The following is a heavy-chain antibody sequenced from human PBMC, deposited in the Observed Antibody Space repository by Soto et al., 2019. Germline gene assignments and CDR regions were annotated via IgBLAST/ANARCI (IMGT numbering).Heavy chain of an antibody. D-gene: IGHD2-21*01. V-gene: IGHV4-31*03. CDR3: ARLRIATNNYKWFDP. Sequence: SVTLSLTCSVSGAALNSGNYYWSWIRQVPGKGLEWIGHIYVTGAVDYNPSLRDRITISQDTSERQFSLNLRLVTAADTAVYYCARLRIATNNYKWFDPWGQGTLVTVSS. CDR1: GAALNSGNYY. J-gene: IGHJ5*02. CDR2: IYVTGAV.